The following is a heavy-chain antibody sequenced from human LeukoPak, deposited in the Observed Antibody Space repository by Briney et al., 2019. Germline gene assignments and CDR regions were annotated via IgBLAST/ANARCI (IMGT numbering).Heavy chain of an antibody. Sequence: PGGSLRLSCAASGFTFSSYAMSWVRQAPGKGQEWVSAISGSGGSTYYADSVKGRFTISRDNSRNTLYLQVNSLRAEDTAIYYCAKDKLISYSSPPYYFDYWGQGSLVTVSS. CDR1: GFTFSSYA. D-gene: IGHD6-13*01. CDR2: ISGSGGST. CDR3: AKDKLISYSSPPYYFDY. J-gene: IGHJ4*02. V-gene: IGHV3-23*01.